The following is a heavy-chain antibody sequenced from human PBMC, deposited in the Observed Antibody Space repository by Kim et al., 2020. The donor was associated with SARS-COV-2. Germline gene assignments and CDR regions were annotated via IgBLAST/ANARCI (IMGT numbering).Heavy chain of an antibody. V-gene: IGHV4-59*13. CDR1: GGSISSYY. Sequence: SETLSLTCTVSGGSISSYYWSWIRQPPGKGLEWIGYIYYSGSTNYNPSLKSRVTISVDTSKNQFSLKLSSVTAADTAVYYCARHGGRNYGSYLDYWGQGTLVTVSS. CDR3: ARHGGRNYGSYLDY. CDR2: IYYSGST. D-gene: IGHD3-16*01. J-gene: IGHJ4*02.